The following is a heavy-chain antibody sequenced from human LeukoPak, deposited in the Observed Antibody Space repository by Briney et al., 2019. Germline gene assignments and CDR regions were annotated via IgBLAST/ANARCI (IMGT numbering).Heavy chain of an antibody. D-gene: IGHD2-2*01. CDR3: VRDGCNRTNCYYGEFDS. CDR1: GYTFTSYG. Sequence: AASVEVSCKASGYTFTSYGISWVRQAPGQGLEWMGWISTYNGNTNYAQKLQGRVTMTTDTSTSTTYMELRSLRSDDTAVFYCVRDGCNRTNCYYGEFDSWGQGTLVTVSS. CDR2: ISTYNGNT. V-gene: IGHV1-18*01. J-gene: IGHJ4*02.